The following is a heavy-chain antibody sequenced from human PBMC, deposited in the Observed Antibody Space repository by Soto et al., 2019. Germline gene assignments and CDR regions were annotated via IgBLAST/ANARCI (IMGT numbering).Heavy chain of an antibody. CDR1: GFAFGTYA. CDR2: IWDDGTRR. J-gene: IGHJ2*01. CDR3: VRDRDPMNREVIMTIGHLRL. D-gene: IGHD3-10*01. V-gene: IGHV3-33*01. Sequence: QEQLAESGGGVVQAGASLRLSCQASGFAFGTYAMHWVRQAPGKGLEWVALIWDDGTRREYLESVRGRFTISRDNSMNTVSLQMNNLRTEDTALYYCVRDRDPMNREVIMTIGHLRLWGRGALVSVSS.